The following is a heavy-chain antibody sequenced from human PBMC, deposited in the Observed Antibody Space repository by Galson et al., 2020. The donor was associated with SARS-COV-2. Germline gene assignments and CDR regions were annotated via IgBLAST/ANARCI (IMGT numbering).Heavy chain of an antibody. CDR3: AGELLSEFDD. Sequence: CAASSITFSSYPMHCVRQAPGNGIERAAVISYDGSNKYYADSVKSRFTIARDNSKNTLYLQMNSLRAEDTAVYYCAGELLSEFDDWGQGTLVTVSS. D-gene: IGHD2-21*02. CDR2: ISYDGSNK. CDR1: SITFSSYP. J-gene: IGHJ4*02. V-gene: IGHV3-30*01.